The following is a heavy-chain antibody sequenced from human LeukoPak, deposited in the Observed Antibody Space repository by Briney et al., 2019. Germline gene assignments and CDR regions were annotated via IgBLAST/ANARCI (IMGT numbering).Heavy chain of an antibody. J-gene: IGHJ4*02. V-gene: IGHV1-18*01. CDR3: ATDLVVSTMVRGVIISDY. CDR2: ISTYNGNT. CDR1: GYTFTSYD. Sequence: ASVKVSCKASGYTFTSYDISWVRQAPGQGLEWMGWISTYNGNTNYAQKLQGRVTMTTDTSTSTAYMELRSLRSEDTAVYYCATDLVVSTMVRGVIISDYWGQGTLVTVSS. D-gene: IGHD3-10*01.